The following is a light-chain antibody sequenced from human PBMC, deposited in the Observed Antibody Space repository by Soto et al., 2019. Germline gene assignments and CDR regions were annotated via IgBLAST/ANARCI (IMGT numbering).Light chain of an antibody. Sequence: DIQMTQSPSSLSASVGDRVTITCRASQPISKNLNWYQQRPGKPPNLLIYASSSVQRGLPPRFRGPASGTEFTLPITNLHPECFAPSYFQQTDSTPISFGQRTPLQIK. CDR1: QPISKN. CDR2: ASS. V-gene: IGKV1-39*01. CDR3: QQTDSTPIS. J-gene: IGKJ5*01.